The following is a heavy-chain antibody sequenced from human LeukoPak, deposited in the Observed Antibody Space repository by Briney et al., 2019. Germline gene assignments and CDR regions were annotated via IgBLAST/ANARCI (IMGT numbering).Heavy chain of an antibody. CDR1: GFTFDDYS. CDR2: ISWNSGSA. Sequence: PGRSLRLSCAASGFTFDDYSMHWVRQAPGKGLEWVSGISWNSGSAGYADSVKGRFTISRDSAKSSLYLQMNSLRTEDTALYYCAKDRTYSAYAALDYWGQGTLVTVSS. V-gene: IGHV3-9*01. CDR3: AKDRTYSAYAALDY. D-gene: IGHD5-12*01. J-gene: IGHJ4*02.